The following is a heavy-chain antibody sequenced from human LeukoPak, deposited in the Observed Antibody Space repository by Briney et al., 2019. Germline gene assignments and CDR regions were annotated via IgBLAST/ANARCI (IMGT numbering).Heavy chain of an antibody. CDR2: ISGSGGST. D-gene: IGHD3-3*01. V-gene: IGHV3-23*01. CDR1: GFTFSSYA. CDR3: AKDFTGITIFGVSYYYYYMDV. J-gene: IGHJ6*03. Sequence: PGGSLRLSCAASGFTFSSYAMSWVRQAPGKGLEWVSAISGSGGSTYYADSVKGRFTISRDNSKNTLYLQMNSLRAEDTAVYYCAKDFTGITIFGVSYYYYYMDVWGKGTTVTVSS.